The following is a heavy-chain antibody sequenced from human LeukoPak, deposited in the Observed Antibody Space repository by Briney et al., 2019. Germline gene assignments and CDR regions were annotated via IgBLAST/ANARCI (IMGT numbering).Heavy chain of an antibody. Sequence: SETLSLTCTVSGASISSGSYYWNWIRQPAGKGLEWIGRIFASGSTNYNPSLKSRVTISLDTSKNQLSLKLSSVTAADTAVYYCARDHSPYYYDSSGYYVPFDYWGQGTLVTVSS. D-gene: IGHD3-22*01. J-gene: IGHJ4*02. CDR1: GASISSGSYY. CDR2: IFASGST. CDR3: ARDHSPYYYDSSGYYVPFDY. V-gene: IGHV4-61*02.